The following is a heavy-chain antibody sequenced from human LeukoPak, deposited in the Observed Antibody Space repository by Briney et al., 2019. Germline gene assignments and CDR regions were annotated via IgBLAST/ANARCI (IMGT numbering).Heavy chain of an antibody. V-gene: IGHV4-4*07. D-gene: IGHD2-2*02. CDR1: GGSISSYY. Sequence: SETLSLTCTVSGGSISSYYWSWIRQPAGKGLEWIGRIYTSGSTNYNPSLKSRVTMSVDTSKNQFSLKLSSVTAADTAVYYCAREENFCSSTSCYTWFDPWGQRTLVTVSS. CDR2: IYTSGST. CDR3: AREENFCSSTSCYTWFDP. J-gene: IGHJ5*02.